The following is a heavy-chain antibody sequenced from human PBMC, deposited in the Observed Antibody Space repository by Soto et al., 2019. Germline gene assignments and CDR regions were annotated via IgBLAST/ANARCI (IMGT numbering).Heavy chain of an antibody. D-gene: IGHD6-13*01. CDR3: ACLLGEQQLVEVDY. J-gene: IGHJ4*02. Sequence: QVQLVQSGAEVKKPGSSVKVSCKASGGTFTSSAISWVRQAPGQGLEWMGRIIPMFGPPNYAQKFRGRVTITADKSTSAAYMELSSLKSEDTAIYYCACLLGEQQLVEVDYWGRGTLVTVSS. CDR2: IIPMFGPP. V-gene: IGHV1-69*06. CDR1: GGTFTSSA.